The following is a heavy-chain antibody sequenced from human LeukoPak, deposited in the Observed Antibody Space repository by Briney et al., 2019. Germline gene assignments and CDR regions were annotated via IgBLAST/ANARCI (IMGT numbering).Heavy chain of an antibody. J-gene: IGHJ6*04. CDR2: IYTSGST. D-gene: IGHD5-18*01. Sequence: SETLSLTCTVSGGSISSGSYYWSWIRQPAGKGLEWIGRIYTSGSTNYNPSLKSRVTISVDTSKNQFSLKLSSVTAADTAVYYCARGGRLWLPPDVWGKGTTVTVSS. CDR1: GGSISSGSYY. CDR3: ARGGRLWLPPDV. V-gene: IGHV4-61*02.